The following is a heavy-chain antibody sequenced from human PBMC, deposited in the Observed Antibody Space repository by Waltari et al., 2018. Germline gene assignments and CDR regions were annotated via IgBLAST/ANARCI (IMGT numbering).Heavy chain of an antibody. J-gene: IGHJ4*02. CDR3: ARYYFGSGSSHFDY. D-gene: IGHD3-10*01. Sequence: QLQLQESGTGLVNPSETLSLTCPASSGSISSGTCYWAWLRQPPGKGLEWIGTIYYRGNTYYRHSLKSRVTISVDTSKNQFSLKLSSVTAADTAVYYCARYYFGSGSSHFDYWGQGTLLTVSS. CDR2: IYYRGNT. CDR1: SGSISSGTCY. V-gene: IGHV4-39*01.